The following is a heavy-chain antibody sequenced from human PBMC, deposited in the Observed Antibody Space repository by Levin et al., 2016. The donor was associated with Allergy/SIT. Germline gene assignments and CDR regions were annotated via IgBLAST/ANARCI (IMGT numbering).Heavy chain of an antibody. V-gene: IGHV1-3*01. D-gene: IGHD5-24*01. CDR2: IIVENGQT. J-gene: IGHJ4*02. CDR1: GYIFTSHP. CDR3: VRRGGGYKFDS. Sequence: ASVKVSCKASGYIFTSHPVHWVRQAPGQRLEWMAWIIVENGQTKYSQRLQGRIDITRDTSANTVYMELSSLTFEDTALYYCVRRGGGYKFDSWGQGTLVTVSS.